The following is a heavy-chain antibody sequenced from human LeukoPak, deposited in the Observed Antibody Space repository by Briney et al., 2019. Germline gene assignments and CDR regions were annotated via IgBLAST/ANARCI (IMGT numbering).Heavy chain of an antibody. Sequence: ASVKVSCKASGYTFTGYYMHWVRQAPGHGLEWMGWINPNSGGTNYAQKFQGRVTMTRDTSISTAYMELSRLRSDDTAVYYCARDGDYYDSSGYYFDYWGQGTLVTVSS. CDR3: ARDGDYYDSSGYYFDY. J-gene: IGHJ4*02. CDR1: GYTFTGYY. V-gene: IGHV1-2*02. CDR2: INPNSGGT. D-gene: IGHD3-22*01.